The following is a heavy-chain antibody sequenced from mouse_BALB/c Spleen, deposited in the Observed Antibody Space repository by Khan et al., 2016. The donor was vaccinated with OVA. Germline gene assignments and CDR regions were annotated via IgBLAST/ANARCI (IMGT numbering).Heavy chain of an antibody. CDR3: ACSFITAASLYAMDY. CDR1: GYTFTDYT. D-gene: IGHD1-1*01. V-gene: IGHV1S137*01. CDR2: ISPYYGDA. Sequence: QVQLQQSGAELVRPGVSVKISCKGSGYTFTDYTIHWVRQSHAKSLEWIGIISPYYGDANYNQKFKDKATMSVDKSSNTAYMQLTRLTSDDSAIYYEACSFITAASLYAMDYWGQGTSVTVSS. J-gene: IGHJ4*01.